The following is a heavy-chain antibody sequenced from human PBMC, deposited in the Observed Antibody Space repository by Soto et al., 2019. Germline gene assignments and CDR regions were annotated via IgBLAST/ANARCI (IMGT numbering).Heavy chain of an antibody. D-gene: IGHD2-2*01. J-gene: IGHJ4*01. CDR1: GFTFTSSA. Sequence: SVKVACKASGFTFTSSAMQWVRQARGQRLEWIGWIVVGSGNTNYAQKFQERVTITRDMSTSTAYMELSSLRAEDTAIYYCAKDSHWAIISPTHDYWGHGTLVTVSS. CDR3: AKDSHWAIISPTHDY. CDR2: IVVGSGNT. V-gene: IGHV1-58*02.